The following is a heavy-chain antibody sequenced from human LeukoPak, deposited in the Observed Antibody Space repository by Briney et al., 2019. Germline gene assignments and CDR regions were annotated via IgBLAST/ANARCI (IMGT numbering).Heavy chain of an antibody. Sequence: GGSLRLSCAASGFTFSSYWMSWVRQAPGKGLEWVANIKQDGSEKYYGDSVKGRFTISRDKAKNSLYLQMNSLRAEDTAVYYCARGITMVRGVIIGGMDVWGQGTTVTVSS. V-gene: IGHV3-7*01. CDR2: IKQDGSEK. D-gene: IGHD3-10*01. J-gene: IGHJ6*02. CDR1: GFTFSSYW. CDR3: ARGITMVRGVIIGGMDV.